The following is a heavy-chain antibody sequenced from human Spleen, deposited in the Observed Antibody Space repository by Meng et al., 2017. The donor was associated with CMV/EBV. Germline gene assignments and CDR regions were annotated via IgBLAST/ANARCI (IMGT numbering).Heavy chain of an antibody. CDR3: ARGRYHVFWSGFLEGSYYFDY. Sequence: GESLKISCAASRFIFSNYAMHWVRQAPGKGLEWVANIKEDGGEKYYVDSVKGRFTISRDNAKNSLYLQMNSLRAEDTAVYYCARGRYHVFWSGFLEGSYYFDYWGQGTLVTVSS. V-gene: IGHV3-7*01. D-gene: IGHD3-3*01. CDR1: RFIFSNYA. J-gene: IGHJ4*02. CDR2: IKEDGGEK.